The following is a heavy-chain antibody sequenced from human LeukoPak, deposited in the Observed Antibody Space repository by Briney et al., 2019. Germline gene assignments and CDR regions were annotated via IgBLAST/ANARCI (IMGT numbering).Heavy chain of an antibody. CDR1: GFTFSTAW. J-gene: IGHJ4*02. CDR3: ITEYYGSAMY. V-gene: IGHV3-15*01. Sequence: PGGSLRLSCAASGFTFSTAWMSWVRQAPGKGLEWVGRIKSKNVGGTTEFTAPVKGRFTISRDDSKNTVYLQMNSLRTEDTAVYNCITEYYGSAMYWGQGALVTVSS. D-gene: IGHD3-10*01. CDR2: IKSKNVGGTT.